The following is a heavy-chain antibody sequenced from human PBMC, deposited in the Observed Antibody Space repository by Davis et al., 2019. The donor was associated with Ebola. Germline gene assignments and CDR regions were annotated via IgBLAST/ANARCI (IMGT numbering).Heavy chain of an antibody. D-gene: IGHD3-22*01. CDR1: GYTFTGYY. CDR3: AREPYDSSGYSPVTDAFDI. CDR2: INPNSGGT. J-gene: IGHJ3*02. Sequence: ASVKVSCKASGYTFTGYYMHWVRQAPGQGLEWMGWINPNSGGTNYAQKFQGRVTMTRDTSISTAYMELSRLRSDDTAVYYCAREPYDSSGYSPVTDAFDIWGQGTMVTVSS. V-gene: IGHV1-2*02.